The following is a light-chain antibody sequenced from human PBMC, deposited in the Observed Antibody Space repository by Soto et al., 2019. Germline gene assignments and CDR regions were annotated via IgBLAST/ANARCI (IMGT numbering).Light chain of an antibody. CDR3: QQTYTIPFA. V-gene: IGKV1-33*01. Sequence: DIQMTQSPSSLSASVGDRVTITCQASQDISDNLNWYQQKQGKAPKVLIYDASNSETGVPSRFSGSGSGTDFTFTITGLQPEDVATYYCQQTYTIPFAFGHGTKLEI. J-gene: IGKJ2*01. CDR1: QDISDN. CDR2: DAS.